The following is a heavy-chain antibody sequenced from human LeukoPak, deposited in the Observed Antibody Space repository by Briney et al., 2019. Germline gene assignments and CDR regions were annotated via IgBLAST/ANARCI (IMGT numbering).Heavy chain of an antibody. D-gene: IGHD3-10*01. CDR2: ISSSGSTI. CDR1: GFTFSDYY. Sequence: GGSLRLSCAASGFTFSDYYMSWIRQAPGKGLEWVSYISSSGSTIYYADSVKGRFTISRDTAKNSLYLQMNSLRAEDTAVYYCARARSFSGSYYKNSFDIWGQGTMVTVSS. CDR3: ARARSFSGSYYKNSFDI. V-gene: IGHV3-11*04. J-gene: IGHJ3*02.